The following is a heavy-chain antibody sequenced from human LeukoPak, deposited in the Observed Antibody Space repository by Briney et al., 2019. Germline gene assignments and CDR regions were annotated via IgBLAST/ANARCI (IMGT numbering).Heavy chain of an antibody. CDR2: INHSGST. CDR3: ARGQGEDIGGKYFDY. J-gene: IGHJ4*02. V-gene: IGHV4-34*01. CDR1: GGSFSGYY. Sequence: KPSETLSLTCAVYGGSFSGYYWSWIRQPPGKGLEWIGEINHSGSTNYNPSLKSRVTISVDTSKNQFSLKLSSVTAADTAVYYCARGQGEDIGGKYFDYWGQGTLVTVSS. D-gene: IGHD5-12*01.